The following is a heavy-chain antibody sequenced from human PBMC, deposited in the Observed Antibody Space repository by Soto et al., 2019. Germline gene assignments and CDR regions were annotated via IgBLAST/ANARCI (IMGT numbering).Heavy chain of an antibody. CDR3: SRQLGINSFDI. J-gene: IGHJ3*02. Sequence: SETLSLTCAVYGGSFSGYYWSWIRQPPGKGLEWIGEINHSGSTNYNPSLKSRVTISVDTSKNQFSLKRSSVTAADTSVYYCSRQLGINSFDIWGQGTMVTVSS. D-gene: IGHD7-27*01. V-gene: IGHV4-34*01. CDR2: INHSGST. CDR1: GGSFSGYY.